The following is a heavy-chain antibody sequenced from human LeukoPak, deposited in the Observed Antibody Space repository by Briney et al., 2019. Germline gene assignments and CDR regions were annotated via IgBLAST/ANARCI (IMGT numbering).Heavy chain of an antibody. CDR2: IYNRGDGGTT. J-gene: IGHJ1*01. D-gene: IGHD6-19*01. Sequence: GGPLRLSCAASGFTFSNAWMSWVRQVPGKGLEWVGRIYNRGDGGTTDYAAPVKGRFTISRDDSRDTLYLQMNSLKTEDTAIYYCITDRVDTYSSGWYGYFQHWGQGTLVTVSS. CDR3: ITDRVDTYSSGWYGYFQH. CDR1: GFTFSNAW. V-gene: IGHV3-15*01.